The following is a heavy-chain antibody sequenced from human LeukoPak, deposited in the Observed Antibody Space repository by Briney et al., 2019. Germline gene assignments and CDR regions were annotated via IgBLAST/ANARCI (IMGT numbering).Heavy chain of an antibody. Sequence: PGGSLRLSCAASGFTFSSYAMHWVRQAPGKGLEWVAVISYDGSNKYYADSVKGRFTISRDNAKNSLYLQMSSLRVEDTAVYYCAGWGGNAQSDSWSGPFDYWSQGTLVTVSS. J-gene: IGHJ4*02. V-gene: IGHV3-30-3*01. D-gene: IGHD3-3*01. CDR2: ISYDGSNK. CDR3: AGWGGNAQSDSWSGPFDY. CDR1: GFTFSSYA.